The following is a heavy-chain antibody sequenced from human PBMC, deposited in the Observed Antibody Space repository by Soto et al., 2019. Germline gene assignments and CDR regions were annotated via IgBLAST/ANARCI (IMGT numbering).Heavy chain of an antibody. CDR1: GFTFSSYA. V-gene: IGHV3-23*01. J-gene: IGHJ6*02. D-gene: IGHD1-26*01. CDR2: ISGSGGST. CDR3: AKDSSGSYYYYYYGMDV. Sequence: GGSLRLSCAASGFTFSSYAMSWVRQAPGKGLEWVSAISGSGGSTYYADSVKGRFTISRDNSKNTLYLQMNSLRAEDTAVYYCAKDSSGSYYYYYYGMDVWGQGTTVTVSS.